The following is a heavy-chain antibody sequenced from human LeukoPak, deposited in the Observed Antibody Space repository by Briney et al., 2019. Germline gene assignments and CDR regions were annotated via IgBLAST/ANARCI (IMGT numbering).Heavy chain of an antibody. CDR1: GFMFSNYW. V-gene: IGHV3-7*01. D-gene: IGHD3-22*01. CDR2: IKQDGSEK. Sequence: RGSLRLSCTASGFMFSNYWMSWVRQAPGKGLEWVANIKQDGSEKYYVDSVKGRFTISRDNAQTSLFLQMSSLRAEDTAVYYCARRFGFYDKSGYYGDFWGQGTLVTVSS. J-gene: IGHJ4*02. CDR3: ARRFGFYDKSGYYGDF.